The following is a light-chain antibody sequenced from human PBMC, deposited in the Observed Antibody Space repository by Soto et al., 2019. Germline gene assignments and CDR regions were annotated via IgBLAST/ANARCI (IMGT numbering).Light chain of an antibody. CDR1: SSNIGSNS. CDR3: AAWDDRLSGHVV. V-gene: IGLV1-44*01. CDR2: TNN. Sequence: QSVLTQPPSASGTPGQRGTISCSGSSSNIGSNSVSWYKQLPGAAPKLLIYTNNQRPSGVPDRFSGSKAGTSASLAITGLQSDDEADYYCAAWDDRLSGHVVFGGGTKLTVL. J-gene: IGLJ2*01.